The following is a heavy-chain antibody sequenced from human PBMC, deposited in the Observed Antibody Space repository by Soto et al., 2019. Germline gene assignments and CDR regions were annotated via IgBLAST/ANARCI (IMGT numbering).Heavy chain of an antibody. CDR2: INHSGST. Sequence: SETLSLTCAVYGGSFSGYYWSWIRQPPGKGLEWIGEINHSGSTNYKPSLESLVTISVDTSKHQFSLKLRSVTAADTAVYYCARGKYSGYVVYYYYMDVWGKGTTVTVSS. CDR3: ARGKYSGYVVYYYYMDV. V-gene: IGHV4-34*01. CDR1: GGSFSGYY. J-gene: IGHJ6*03. D-gene: IGHD5-12*01.